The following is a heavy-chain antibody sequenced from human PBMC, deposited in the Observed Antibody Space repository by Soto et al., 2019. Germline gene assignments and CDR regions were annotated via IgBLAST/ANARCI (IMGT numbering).Heavy chain of an antibody. J-gene: IGHJ5*02. D-gene: IGHD3-10*01. CDR3: ARGRSGSIGSARADTWFDP. V-gene: IGHV4-31*01. Sequence: QVQLQESGPGLVKPSQTLSLTCTVSGGSISSGGYYWSWIRQHPGKGLEWIGYIYYSGSTYYNPSINSLPTLSVDTTKTLYTPKQRSFRGADTAASACARGRSGSIGSARADTWFDPWGQGTLVTVSS. CDR1: GGSISSGGYY. CDR2: IYYSGST.